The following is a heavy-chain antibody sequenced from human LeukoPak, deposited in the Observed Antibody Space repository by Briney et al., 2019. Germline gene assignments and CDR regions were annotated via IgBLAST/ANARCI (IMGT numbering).Heavy chain of an antibody. CDR1: GGSISSSSYY. D-gene: IGHD1-26*01. J-gene: IGHJ4*02. CDR2: IYYSGST. V-gene: IGHV4-39*07. Sequence: SETLSLTCTVSGGSISSSSYYWGWIRQPPGKGLEWIGSIYYSGSTYYNPSLKSRVTISVDTSKNQFSLKVTSVTAADTAVYYCARGLEWAYDCWGQGILVTVSS. CDR3: ARGLEWAYDC.